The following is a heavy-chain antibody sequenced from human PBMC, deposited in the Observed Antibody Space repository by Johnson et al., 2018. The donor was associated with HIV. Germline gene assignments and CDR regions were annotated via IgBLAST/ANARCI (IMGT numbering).Heavy chain of an antibody. J-gene: IGHJ3*02. CDR3: AKGTHYSDSSGYWSNDAFDI. D-gene: IGHD3-22*01. Sequence: QVQLVESGGGLIQPGGSLRLSCAASGFTVSSNYMSWVRQAPGKGLEWVSYISNSGNTIYYADSVKGRFTISRDNAKNSLYLQMNSLRAEDTAVYYCAKGTHYSDSSGYWSNDAFDIWGQGTRVTVSS. CDR1: GFTVSSNY. V-gene: IGHV3-11*04. CDR2: ISNSGNTI.